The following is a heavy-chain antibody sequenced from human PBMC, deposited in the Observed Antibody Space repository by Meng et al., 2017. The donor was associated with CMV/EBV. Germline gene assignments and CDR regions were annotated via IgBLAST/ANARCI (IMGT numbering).Heavy chain of an antibody. J-gene: IGHJ5*02. CDR1: GFTFRNFE. Sequence: LSLTCVASGFTFRNFEMNWVRQAPGAGLEWISYISGSGTTVDYADSVKGRFTISRDNAKNSLYLQMNSVRVEDTAVYYCARGHLRASDHGSWGQGTVVTVSS. CDR3: ARGHLRASDHGS. V-gene: IGHV3-48*03. CDR2: ISGSGTTV. D-gene: IGHD5-24*01.